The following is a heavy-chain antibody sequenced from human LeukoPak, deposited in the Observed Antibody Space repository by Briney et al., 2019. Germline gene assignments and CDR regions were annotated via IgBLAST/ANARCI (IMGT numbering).Heavy chain of an antibody. CDR3: ASGYYDILTGYSPGPFDY. CDR2: IYYSGST. V-gene: IGHV4-59*01. CDR1: GGSISSYY. Sequence: PSETLSLTCTVSGGSISSYYWSWIRQPPGKGLEWIGYIYYSGSTNYNPSLKSRLTISVDTSKHQFSLTLSSVTAADTAVYYCASGYYDILTGYSPGPFDYWGQGTLVTVSS. D-gene: IGHD3-9*01. J-gene: IGHJ4*02.